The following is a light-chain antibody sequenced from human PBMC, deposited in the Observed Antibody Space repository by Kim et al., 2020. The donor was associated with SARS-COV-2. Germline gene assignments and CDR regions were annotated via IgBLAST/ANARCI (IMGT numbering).Light chain of an antibody. V-gene: IGKV1-9*01. Sequence: SVGDRVTISCRASQGIGSYLAWYQQKPGKAPKLLIYAASTLQSGVPSRFSGSGSGTEFTLTISSLQPEDFTTYYCQELNTYPRVTFGQGTRLEIK. J-gene: IGKJ5*01. CDR3: QELNTYPRVT. CDR1: QGIGSY. CDR2: AAS.